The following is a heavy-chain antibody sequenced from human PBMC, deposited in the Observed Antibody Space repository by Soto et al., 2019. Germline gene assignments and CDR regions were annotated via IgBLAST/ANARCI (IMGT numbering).Heavy chain of an antibody. V-gene: IGHV1-2*02. J-gene: IGHJ4*02. CDR2: TNPISGGT. CDR3: ARNYYDSRERDYLDY. CDR1: GYTFNGYY. Sequence: ASVKVSCKASGYTFNGYYIHWVRQAPGQGLEWMGWTNPISGGTNYAQKFQGRVTVTRDTSIATVYMDLSRLKSDDTAVYYCARNYYDSRERDYLDYRGEGTLVTVSS. D-gene: IGHD3-22*01.